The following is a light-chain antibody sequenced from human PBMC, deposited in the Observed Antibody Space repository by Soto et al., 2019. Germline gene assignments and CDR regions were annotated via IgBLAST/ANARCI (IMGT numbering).Light chain of an antibody. CDR3: QQRSNWPLT. CDR2: DAS. J-gene: IGKJ5*01. V-gene: IGKV3-11*01. Sequence: EIVLTQYTATLSLSPVERATLSCRASQSVSSYLAWYQQKPGQAPRLLIYDASNRATGIPARFSGSGSGTDFTLTISSLEPEDFAVYYCQQRSNWPLTFGQGTRLEIK. CDR1: QSVSSY.